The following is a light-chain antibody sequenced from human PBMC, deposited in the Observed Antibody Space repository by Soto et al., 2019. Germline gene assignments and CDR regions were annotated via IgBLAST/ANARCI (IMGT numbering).Light chain of an antibody. J-gene: IGKJ1*01. CDR1: QSVNRW. CDR2: ETS. CDR3: QQYNSYSWT. Sequence: DLQMTQPPSPLSASVGDNLTITCXASQSVNRWLAWYQQKPGKAPKLLIYETSSLESGVPSRFGGSGSGTEFTLTISSLQPDDFAIYYCQQYNSYSWTFGQGTKVAIK. V-gene: IGKV1-5*03.